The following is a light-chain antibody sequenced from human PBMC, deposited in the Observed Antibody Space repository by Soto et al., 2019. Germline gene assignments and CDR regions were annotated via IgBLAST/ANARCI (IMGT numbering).Light chain of an antibody. CDR2: RST. V-gene: IGLV1-47*01. CDR1: TSNIGTNY. J-gene: IGLJ1*01. Sequence: QSVLTQPPSVSGTPGQRVTITCSGSTSNIGTNYVYWYQQLPGTAPKLLIYRSTQRPSGVPDRFSGSKSGTSASLAISGLRSEDEAGYYCTAWDDSLSGPLFVFGTGTKLTVL. CDR3: TAWDDSLSGPLFV.